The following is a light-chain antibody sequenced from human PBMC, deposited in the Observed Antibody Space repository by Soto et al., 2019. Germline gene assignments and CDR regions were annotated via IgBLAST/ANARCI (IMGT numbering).Light chain of an antibody. Sequence: ALTQPPPPSRAPGQAVTLSLPGTSSDVGGYDYVSWYQQHPGRAPKLIIFEVTKRPSGVPDRFSGSKSANTASLTVSGLQAEDEADYYCYSYAGNKYVFGTGTKVTVL. V-gene: IGLV2-8*01. CDR3: YSYAGNKYV. J-gene: IGLJ1*01. CDR2: EVT. CDR1: SSDVGGYDY.